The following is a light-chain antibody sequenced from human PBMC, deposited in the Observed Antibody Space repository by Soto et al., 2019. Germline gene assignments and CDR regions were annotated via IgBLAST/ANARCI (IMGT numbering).Light chain of an antibody. J-gene: IGLJ2*01. CDR3: QTWGTGIRV. Sequence: QLVLTQSPSASASLGASVNLTCTLSSWHSDYAIAWHQQQPEKGPRFLMKVNSDGRHTKGDGIPDRFLGSSSGAERYLTISSLQSEDEADYYCQTWGTGIRVFGGGTKLTVL. CDR1: SWHSDYA. CDR2: VNSDGRH. V-gene: IGLV4-69*01.